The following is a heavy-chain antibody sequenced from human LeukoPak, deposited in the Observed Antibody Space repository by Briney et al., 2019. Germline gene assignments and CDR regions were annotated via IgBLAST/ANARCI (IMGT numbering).Heavy chain of an antibody. Sequence: QTGGSLRLSCAASGFTFSSYVMHWVRQAPGKGLEWVAFIRYDGSNKYYSDSVKGRFTISRDNSKNTLYLQMNSLRPEDTAVYYCAVRFGELEAYYYMDVWGKGTTVTISS. CDR2: IRYDGSNK. J-gene: IGHJ6*03. CDR1: GFTFSSYV. V-gene: IGHV3-30*02. D-gene: IGHD3-10*01. CDR3: AVRFGELEAYYYMDV.